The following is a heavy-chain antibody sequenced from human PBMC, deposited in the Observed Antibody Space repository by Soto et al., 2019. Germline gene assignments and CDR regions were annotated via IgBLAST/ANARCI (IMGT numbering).Heavy chain of an antibody. D-gene: IGHD6-19*01. CDR3: ARDIAVAGTGAFDI. J-gene: IGHJ3*02. V-gene: IGHV1-69*13. CDR2: IIPIFGTA. Sequence: SVKVSCKASGGTFSSYAISWVRQAPGQGLEWMGGIIPIFGTANYAQKFQGRVTITADESTSTAYMELSSLRSEDTAVYYCARDIAVAGTGAFDIWGQGTMVTVSS. CDR1: GGTFSSYA.